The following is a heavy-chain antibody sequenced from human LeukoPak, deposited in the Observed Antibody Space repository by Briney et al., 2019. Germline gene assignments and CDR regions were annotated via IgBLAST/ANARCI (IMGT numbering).Heavy chain of an antibody. J-gene: IGHJ4*02. CDR2: IKQDGSEK. D-gene: IGHD5-18*01. Sequence: GGSLRLSCAASGFTFSGYWMSWVRQAPGKGLEWVANIKQDGSEKYYVDSVKGRFTISRDNAKNSLYLQMNSLRAEDTAVYYCARDHAMVIDYWGQGTLVTVPS. V-gene: IGHV3-7*01. CDR3: ARDHAMVIDY. CDR1: GFTFSGYW.